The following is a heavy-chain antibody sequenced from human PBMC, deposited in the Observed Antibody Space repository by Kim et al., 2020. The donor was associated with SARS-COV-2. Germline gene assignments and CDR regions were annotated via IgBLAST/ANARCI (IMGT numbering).Heavy chain of an antibody. J-gene: IGHJ3*02. V-gene: IGHV4-31*03. CDR3: ARERVHIVVPTQALQADAFDI. CDR2: IYYSGST. D-gene: IGHD2-21*01. Sequence: SETLSLTCTVSGGSISSGGYYWSWIRQHPGKGLEWIGYIYYSGSTYYNPSLKSRVTISVDTSKNQFSLKLSSVTAADTAVYYCARERVHIVVPTQALQADAFDIWGQGTMVTVSS. CDR1: GGSISSGGYY.